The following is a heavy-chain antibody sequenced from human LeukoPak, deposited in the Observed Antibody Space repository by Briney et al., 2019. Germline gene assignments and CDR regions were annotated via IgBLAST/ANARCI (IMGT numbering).Heavy chain of an antibody. V-gene: IGHV3-21*01. CDR1: GFTYRSYS. Sequence: GGSLRLSCAASGFTYRSYSMNGVRQAPGKGLEWVSSISSSSSHIYYADSVKGRFTISRDNAKNSLYLQMNSLRAEDTAVYYCARDLSGDYWFDPWGQGTLVTVSS. J-gene: IGHJ5*02. D-gene: IGHD2/OR15-2a*01. CDR3: ARDLSGDYWFDP. CDR2: ISSSSSHI.